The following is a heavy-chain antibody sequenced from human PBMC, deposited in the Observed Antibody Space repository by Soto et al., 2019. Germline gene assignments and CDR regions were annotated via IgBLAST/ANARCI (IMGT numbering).Heavy chain of an antibody. J-gene: IGHJ6*02. CDR2: IIYDGSKK. CDR3: AKDLHDFASFFFYGMDV. D-gene: IGHD2-21*02. CDR1: GFSFSSSG. Sequence: QVQLVESGGGVVQPGRSLRLSCAAFGFSFSSSGIHWVRQAPGKGLEWVAVIIYDGSKKEYADSVKGRFTISRDNSRDTVYLQMNSLRPEDTGVYFCAKDLHDFASFFFYGMDVWGQGTTVTVSS. V-gene: IGHV3-30*18.